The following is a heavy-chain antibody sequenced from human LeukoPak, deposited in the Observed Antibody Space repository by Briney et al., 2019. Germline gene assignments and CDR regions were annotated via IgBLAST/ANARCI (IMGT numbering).Heavy chain of an antibody. CDR2: IWYDGSNK. Sequence: ARSLSLSCAASGFTFSSYGMHWVRQAPGKGLEWVAVIWYDGSNKYYADSVKGRFTISRDNSKNTLYLQMNSLRAEDTAVYYCAKDRYYYDSSGLFDYWGQGTLVTVS. J-gene: IGHJ4*02. D-gene: IGHD3-22*01. V-gene: IGHV3-33*06. CDR1: GFTFSSYG. CDR3: AKDRYYYDSSGLFDY.